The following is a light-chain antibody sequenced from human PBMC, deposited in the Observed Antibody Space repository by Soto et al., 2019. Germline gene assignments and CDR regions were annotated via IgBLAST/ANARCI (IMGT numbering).Light chain of an antibody. CDR1: TGAVTNGHY. CDR2: DTT. V-gene: IGLV7-46*01. J-gene: IGLJ1*01. CDR3: LLSYNGPYV. Sequence: VVTQEPSLTVSPGGTVTLTCGSSTGAVTNGHYPYWFQQKPGQAPRTLIYDTTNRHSWTPAQSSGSLLGGKAALTLSGAQPEDEAEYYCLLSYNGPYVFGTGTKVTVL.